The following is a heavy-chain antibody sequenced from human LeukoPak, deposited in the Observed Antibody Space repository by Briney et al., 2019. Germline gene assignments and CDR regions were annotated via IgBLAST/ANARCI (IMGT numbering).Heavy chain of an antibody. V-gene: IGHV3-21*01. D-gene: IGHD4/OR15-4a*01. CDR2: NSSSSTYI. CDR3: ARVRFAGPQAFDI. Sequence: GGSLRLSCAASTFTLSSYTMNWVRQAPGKGLEWVSSNSSSSTYINYADSVKGRFTISRDNAKNSMALQMNSLRAEDTAVYYCARVRFAGPQAFDIWGQGTMVTVAS. CDR1: TFTLSSYT. J-gene: IGHJ3*02.